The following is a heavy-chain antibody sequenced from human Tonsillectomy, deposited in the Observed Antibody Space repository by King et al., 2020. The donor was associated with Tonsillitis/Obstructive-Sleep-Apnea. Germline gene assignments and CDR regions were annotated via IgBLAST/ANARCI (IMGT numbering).Heavy chain of an antibody. Sequence: QLVQSGAAVMKPGASVKVSCKASGYTFTSYGISWVRQAPGQGLEWMGWISAYNDNTKYAQKFQGRVTMTTDTSTSTAYMELRSLSSDDTAVFYCARDLCHFPWTRGCYYYMDVWGKGTTVTVSS. CDR3: ARDLCHFPWTRGCYYYMDV. D-gene: IGHD3/OR15-3a*01. J-gene: IGHJ6*03. CDR1: GYTFTSYG. CDR2: ISAYNDNT. V-gene: IGHV1-18*01.